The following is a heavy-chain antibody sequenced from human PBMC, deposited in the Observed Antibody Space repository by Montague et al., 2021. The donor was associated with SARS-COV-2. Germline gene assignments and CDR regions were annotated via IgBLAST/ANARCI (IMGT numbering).Heavy chain of an antibody. D-gene: IGHD3-10*01. J-gene: IGHJ4*02. CDR2: INHNGNT. CDR1: GGSFIGYY. Sequence: SETLSLTCTVSGGSFIGYYWGWIRQPPGKGLEWIGDINHNGNTDYNPSLKSRLTISLDTSRTHISLQVTSMTAADTAVYFCARRLYSFGSGTYRDWGQGNLVAVSS. CDR3: ARRLYSFGSGTYRD. V-gene: IGHV4-34*01.